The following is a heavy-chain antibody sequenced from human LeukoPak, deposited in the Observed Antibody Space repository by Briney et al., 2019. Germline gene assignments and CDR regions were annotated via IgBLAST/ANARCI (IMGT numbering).Heavy chain of an antibody. D-gene: IGHD2-21*02. CDR1: GFTFSSYW. CDR3: ARDRFYSVVVTAFDY. J-gene: IGHJ4*02. V-gene: IGHV3-7*01. CDR2: IKQDGSEK. Sequence: GGSLRLSCAASGFTFSSYWMSWVRQAPGKGLEWVANIKQDGSEKYYVDSVKGRFTISRDSAKNSLYLQMNSLRAEDTAVYYCARDRFYSVVVTAFDYWGQGTLVTVSS.